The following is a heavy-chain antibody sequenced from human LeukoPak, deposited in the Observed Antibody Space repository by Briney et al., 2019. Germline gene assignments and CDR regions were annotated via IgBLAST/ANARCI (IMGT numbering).Heavy chain of an antibody. CDR2: ISSSRRTI. V-gene: IGHV3-48*03. J-gene: IGHJ6*02. D-gene: IGHD5-12*01. Sequence: GGSLRLSCAASGFTFSSYDMNWVRQAPGKGLEWVSYISSSRRTIYYADSVKGRFTISRDNAKNSLYLQMNSLRAEDTAVYYCARDSSATMYYYGMDVWGQGTTVTVSS. CDR1: GFTFSSYD. CDR3: ARDSSATMYYYGMDV.